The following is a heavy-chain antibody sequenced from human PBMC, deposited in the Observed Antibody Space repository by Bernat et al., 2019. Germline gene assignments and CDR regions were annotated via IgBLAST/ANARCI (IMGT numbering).Heavy chain of an antibody. CDR2: IYPGDSDT. CDR3: ARGASSGDYGVGFDY. CDR1: GYSFASYW. J-gene: IGHJ4*02. V-gene: IGHV5-51*01. Sequence: EVQLVQSGAEVKKPGESLKISCKGSGYSFASYWIGWVRQMPGKGLQWMGLIYPGDSDTRYSPSFQGQVTISADKSITTAYLQWRSLKASDTAMYYCARGASSGDYGVGFDYWGQGTLVTVSS. D-gene: IGHD4-17*01.